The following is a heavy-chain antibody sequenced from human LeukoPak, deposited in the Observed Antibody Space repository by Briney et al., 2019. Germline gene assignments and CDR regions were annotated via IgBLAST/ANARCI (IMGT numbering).Heavy chain of an antibody. CDR2: IYYSGGT. V-gene: IGHV4-39*07. D-gene: IGHD4-23*01. Sequence: SETLSLTCTVSGGSISSSSYYWGWIRQPPGKGLEWIGSIYYSGGTNYNPSLKSRVTISVDTSKNQFSLKLSSVTAADTAVYYCARVEYGGNPGGWYFDLWGRGTLVTVSS. J-gene: IGHJ2*01. CDR1: GGSISSSSYY. CDR3: ARVEYGGNPGGWYFDL.